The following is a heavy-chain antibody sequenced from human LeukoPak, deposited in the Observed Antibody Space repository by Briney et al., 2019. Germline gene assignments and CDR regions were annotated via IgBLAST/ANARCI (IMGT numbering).Heavy chain of an antibody. Sequence: GSLRLSCAASGFTFSRYWMHWVRQTPGKGLVWVSRIDSDGSSTNYADSVKGRFTISRDNAKNTLYLQMDSLRAEDTAVYYCARLSYDTSGYYDYWGQGSLVTVSS. CDR1: GFTFSRYW. J-gene: IGHJ4*02. CDR3: ARLSYDTSGYYDY. V-gene: IGHV3-74*01. D-gene: IGHD3-22*01. CDR2: IDSDGSST.